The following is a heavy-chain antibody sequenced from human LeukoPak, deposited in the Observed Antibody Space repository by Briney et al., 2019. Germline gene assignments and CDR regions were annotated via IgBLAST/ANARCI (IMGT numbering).Heavy chain of an antibody. CDR2: IYPGDSDT. CDR3: ARRRETPGGWLNYDY. D-gene: IGHD6-19*01. Sequence: GESLKISCKGSGYSFTSYWIGWVRQMPGKGLEWMGIIYPGDSDTRYSPSFEGQVTISVDKSISTAYLQWSSLKASGTAMYYCARRRETPGGWLNYDYWGQGTLVTVSS. J-gene: IGHJ4*02. CDR1: GYSFTSYW. V-gene: IGHV5-51*01.